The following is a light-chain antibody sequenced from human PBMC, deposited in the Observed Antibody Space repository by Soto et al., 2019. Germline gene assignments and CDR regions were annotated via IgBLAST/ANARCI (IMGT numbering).Light chain of an antibody. CDR2: DVS. CDR1: TSDVADYNY. J-gene: IGLJ2*01. V-gene: IGLV2-14*03. Sequence: QSALTQPASVSGSPGQSITIPCTGITSDVADYNYVSWYQHHPGKAPKLMIYDVSNRPSGVSTRFSGSKSGNTASLTISGLQAEDEADYFCSSYTSGSTLEVFGGGTKLTVL. CDR3: SSYTSGSTLEV.